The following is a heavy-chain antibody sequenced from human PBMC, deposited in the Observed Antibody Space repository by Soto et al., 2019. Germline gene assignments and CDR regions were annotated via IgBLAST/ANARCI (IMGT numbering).Heavy chain of an antibody. CDR3: ARVGSTSWIFDY. J-gene: IGHJ4*02. V-gene: IGHV3-11*05. CDR2: ISSSSSYT. Sequence: QVQLVESGGGLVKPGGSLRLSCAASGFTFSDYYMSWIRQAPGKGLEWVSYISSSSSYTNYADSVKGRFTISRDNAKNSLYLQMNSLRAEDTAVYYCARVGSTSWIFDYWGQGTLVTVSS. D-gene: IGHD2-2*01. CDR1: GFTFSDYY.